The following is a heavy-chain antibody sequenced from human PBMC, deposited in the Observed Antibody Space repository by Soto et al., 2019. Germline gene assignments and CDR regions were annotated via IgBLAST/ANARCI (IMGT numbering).Heavy chain of an antibody. CDR2: TKHKAASYTT. Sequence: PRLSCAASGFTLSDHFMEWVRQAPGKGLEWVGRTKHKAASYTTDYAASVNGRFTISRDDSKNSLYLQMNSLKTEDTAMYYCVTLQFSRWFYWGLGTLVTVSS. CDR1: GFTLSDHF. V-gene: IGHV3-72*01. J-gene: IGHJ4*02. CDR3: VTLQFSRWFY. D-gene: IGHD4-4*01.